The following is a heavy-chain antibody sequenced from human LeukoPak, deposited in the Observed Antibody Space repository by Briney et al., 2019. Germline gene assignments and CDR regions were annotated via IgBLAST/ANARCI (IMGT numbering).Heavy chain of an antibody. D-gene: IGHD1-26*01. CDR3: AKSGGSGLIDY. V-gene: IGHV4-59*04. CDR1: GGSISSYY. CDR2: IYSSGNT. J-gene: IGHJ4*02. Sequence: SETLSLTCTVSGGSISSYYWSWIRQPPGKGLEWIGNIYSSGNTYYNASLKSRVTIYIDTSKNQFSLNLSSVTAADTAVYYCAKSGGSGLIDYWGQGTLVTVSS.